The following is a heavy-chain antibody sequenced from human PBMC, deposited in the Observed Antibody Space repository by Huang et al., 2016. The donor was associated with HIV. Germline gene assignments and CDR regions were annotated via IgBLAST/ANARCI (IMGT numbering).Heavy chain of an antibody. CDR1: GFTFSSYW. Sequence: EVQLVESGGGLVQPGGSLRLSCAASGFTFSSYWMHWVRQAPGKGLVWFSRINGDGSSTNYADSVKGRLTISRDNAKNTLYGQVNSLRAEDTAVYYCARGTRLTGLWYFDLWGRGTLVIVSS. D-gene: IGHD7-27*01. J-gene: IGHJ2*01. V-gene: IGHV3-74*01. CDR3: ARGTRLTGLWYFDL. CDR2: INGDGSST.